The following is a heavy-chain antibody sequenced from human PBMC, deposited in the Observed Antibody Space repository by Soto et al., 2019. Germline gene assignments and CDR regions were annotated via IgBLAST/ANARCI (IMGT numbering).Heavy chain of an antibody. D-gene: IGHD4-4*01. CDR2: IGGSGGNR. V-gene: IGHV3-23*01. J-gene: IGHJ4*02. CDR3: ARVASDYINSVDH. Sequence: DVQLLESGGGWVQPGGSLRLSCAASGFTFNAYAMTWVRQAPGKGLEWVSAIGGSGGNRYYAGSVRGRFTISRDNSKDTVDLQMNSLRVEDTAVYYCARVASDYINSVDHWCQGILVSVSS. CDR1: GFTFNAYA.